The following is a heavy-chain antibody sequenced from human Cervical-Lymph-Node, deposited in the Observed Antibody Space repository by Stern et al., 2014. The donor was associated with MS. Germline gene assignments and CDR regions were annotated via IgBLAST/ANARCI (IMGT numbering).Heavy chain of an antibody. V-gene: IGHV4-61*02. Sequence: QVQLQESGPGLVKPSQTLSLTCTVSGGSISSGSYYWSWIRQPAGKGLEWIGRIYTSGGTNYNPSLKSRVTISVATSQNQFSLKRSSVTAADTAVYYCAGQQLDYYCGMDVWGQGTTVTVSS. CDR1: GGSISSGSYY. CDR3: AGQQLDYYCGMDV. D-gene: IGHD3-10*01. CDR2: IYTSGGT. J-gene: IGHJ6*02.